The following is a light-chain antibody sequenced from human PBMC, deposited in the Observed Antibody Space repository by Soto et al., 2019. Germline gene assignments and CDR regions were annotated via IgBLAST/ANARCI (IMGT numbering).Light chain of an antibody. CDR1: SGSVSTNYY. J-gene: IGLJ3*02. CDR2: NTN. V-gene: IGLV8-61*01. CDR3: VLYMGSGIWV. Sequence: QTVVTQEPSFSVSPGGTVTLTCGLSSGSVSTNYYASWYQQTPGRAPRTLIYNTNARSSGVPDRFSGSILGNRAALTITGAQADDESDYYCVLYMGSGIWVFGGGTKLTVL.